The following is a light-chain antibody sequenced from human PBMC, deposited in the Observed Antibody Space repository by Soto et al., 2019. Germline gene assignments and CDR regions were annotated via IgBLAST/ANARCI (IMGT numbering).Light chain of an antibody. Sequence: QSALTQPASVSGSPGQSITISCTGASTDVDGYDYVSWYQQHPGQAPKLMIYDVNNRPSGVSYRFSGSKSGDPASLTISGLQAEDDADYYCSSYTSSAPFYVFGTGTKRTVL. CDR3: SSYTSSAPFYV. V-gene: IGLV2-14*03. J-gene: IGLJ1*01. CDR2: DVN. CDR1: STDVDGYDY.